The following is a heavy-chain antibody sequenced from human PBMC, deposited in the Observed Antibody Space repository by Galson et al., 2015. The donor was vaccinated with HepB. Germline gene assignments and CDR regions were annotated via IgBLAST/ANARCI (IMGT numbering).Heavy chain of an antibody. CDR2: ISAYNGNT. CDR3: ARDRYYYDSSGYLGY. D-gene: IGHD3-22*01. Sequence: SVKVSCKASGYTFTSYGISWVRQAPGQGLEWMGWISAYNGNTNYAQKLQGRVTMTTDTSTSTAYMELRSLRSDDTAVYYCARDRYYYDSSGYLGYWGQGTLVTVSS. V-gene: IGHV1-18*01. J-gene: IGHJ4*02. CDR1: GYTFTSYG.